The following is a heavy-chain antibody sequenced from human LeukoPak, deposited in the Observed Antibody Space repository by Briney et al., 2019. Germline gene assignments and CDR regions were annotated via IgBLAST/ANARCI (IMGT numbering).Heavy chain of an antibody. CDR2: IYYSGST. D-gene: IGHD2-15*01. CDR1: GGPISSSSYY. CDR3: ARLGYCSGGSCYLGYYYYGMDV. V-gene: IGHV4-39*01. J-gene: IGHJ6*02. Sequence: SETLSLTCTVSGGPISSSSYYWGWIRQPPGKGLEWIGSIYYSGSTYYNPSLKSRVTISVDTSKNQFSLKLSSVTAADTAVYYCARLGYCSGGSCYLGYYYYGMDVWGQGTTVTVSS.